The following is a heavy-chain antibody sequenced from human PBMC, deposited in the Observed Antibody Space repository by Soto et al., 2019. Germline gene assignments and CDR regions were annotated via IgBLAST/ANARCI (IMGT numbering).Heavy chain of an antibody. Sequence: QVQLVQSGAEVKKPGASVKVSCKASGYTFTNYGISWVRQAPGQGLEWMGWISGYNGNTNYPQNLQGRVTMTTDTSTSTAYMELRSLRSYDTAMYYCARDIGGGKMEYWGQGTLVTVSS. CDR2: ISGYNGNT. CDR3: ARDIGGGKMEY. J-gene: IGHJ4*02. V-gene: IGHV1-18*01. D-gene: IGHD1-26*01. CDR1: GYTFTNYG.